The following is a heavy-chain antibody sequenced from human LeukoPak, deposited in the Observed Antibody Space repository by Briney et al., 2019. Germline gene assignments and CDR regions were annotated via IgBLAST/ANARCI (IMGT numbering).Heavy chain of an antibody. CDR3: AIWGSNAGATPFDY. Sequence: QPGGSLRLSCAASGFTFSSYAMSWVRQAPGKGLGWVAVISYDGSNKYYADSVKGRFTISRDNSKNTLYLQMNSLRAEDTAVYYCAIWGSNAGATPFDYWGQGTLVTVSS. CDR2: ISYDGSNK. CDR1: GFTFSSYA. D-gene: IGHD1-26*01. V-gene: IGHV3-30*03. J-gene: IGHJ4*02.